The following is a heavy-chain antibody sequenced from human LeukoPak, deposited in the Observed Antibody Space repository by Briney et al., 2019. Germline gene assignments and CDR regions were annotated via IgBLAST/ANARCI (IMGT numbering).Heavy chain of an antibody. CDR1: GFTFSSYW. CDR3: SGSYWGHIDY. J-gene: IGHJ4*02. Sequence: PGGSLGLSYAASGFTFSSYWMHWVRQAPGKGLVWVSRINSDGSSTSYADSVKGRFTISRDNAKNTLYLQMNSLRAEDTAVYYCSGSYWGHIDYWGQGTLVTVSS. CDR2: INSDGSST. V-gene: IGHV3-74*01. D-gene: IGHD1-26*01.